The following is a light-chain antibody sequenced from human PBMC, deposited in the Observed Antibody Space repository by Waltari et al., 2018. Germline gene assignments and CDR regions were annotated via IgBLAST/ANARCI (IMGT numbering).Light chain of an antibody. J-gene: IGLJ3*02. CDR2: SND. CDR1: RSNIGSNY. CDR3: GTWDDSLKGWV. V-gene: IGLV1-44*01. Sequence: QSVLTQPPSASGTPSPRVTISCSGSRSNIGSNYVNWYQQFPGTAPKVLIYSNDQRPSGVPDRFSGSKSGTSASLAISGLQSEDEADYYCGTWDDSLKGWVFGGGTKLTVL.